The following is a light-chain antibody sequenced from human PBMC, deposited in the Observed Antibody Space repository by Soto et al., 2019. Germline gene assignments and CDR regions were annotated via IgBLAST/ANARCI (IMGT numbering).Light chain of an antibody. CDR3: GSYASSRTVV. CDR2: EVR. CDR1: SSDVGLYNL. J-gene: IGLJ2*01. Sequence: QSALTQPASVSGSPGQSITISCTGTSSDVGLYNLVSWYQQPPGKAPKLMIYEVRKRPSGVSNRFSASKSGNTASLTISGLQAEDEADYYCGSYASSRTVVFGGGTKVTVL. V-gene: IGLV2-23*02.